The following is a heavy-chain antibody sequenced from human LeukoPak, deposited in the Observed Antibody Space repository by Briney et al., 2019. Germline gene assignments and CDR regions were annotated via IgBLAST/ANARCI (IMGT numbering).Heavy chain of an antibody. CDR1: GYTFTSYG. CDR3: AKDRGGYDYVWGSYRRTGLDY. Sequence: ASVKVSCKASGYTFTSYGISWVRQAPGQGLEWMGWISAYNGNTNYAQKLQGRVTMTTDTSTSTAYMELRSLRSDDTAVYYCAKDRGGYDYVWGSYRRTGLDYWGQGTLVTVSS. V-gene: IGHV1-18*01. J-gene: IGHJ4*02. D-gene: IGHD3-16*02. CDR2: ISAYNGNT.